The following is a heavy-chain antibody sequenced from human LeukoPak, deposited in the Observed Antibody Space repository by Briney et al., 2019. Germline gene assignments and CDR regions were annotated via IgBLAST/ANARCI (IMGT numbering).Heavy chain of an antibody. Sequence: SETLSLTCTVSGGSISSYYWSWIRQPPGKGLEWIGYIYYSGSTNYNPSLKSRVTISVDTSKNQFSLKLSSVTAADTAVYYCARADSGANFQHWGQGTLVTVSS. D-gene: IGHD1-26*01. J-gene: IGHJ1*01. CDR2: IYYSGST. V-gene: IGHV4-59*01. CDR1: GGSISSYY. CDR3: ARADSGANFQH.